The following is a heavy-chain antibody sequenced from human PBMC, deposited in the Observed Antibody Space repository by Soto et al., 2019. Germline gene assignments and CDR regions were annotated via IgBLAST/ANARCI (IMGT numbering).Heavy chain of an antibody. J-gene: IGHJ5*02. CDR1: GLTCSSYW. D-gene: IGHD2-2*01. CDR2: INSDGSST. CDR3: ARDIVVVPAAPRWFDP. Sequence: SGGSLRLSCAASGLTCSSYWMHWVRQAPGKGLVWVSRINSDGSSTSYADSVKGRFTISRDNAKNTLYLQMNSLRAEATAVYSRARDIVVVPAAPRWFDPWGQGTLVTVSS. V-gene: IGHV3-74*01.